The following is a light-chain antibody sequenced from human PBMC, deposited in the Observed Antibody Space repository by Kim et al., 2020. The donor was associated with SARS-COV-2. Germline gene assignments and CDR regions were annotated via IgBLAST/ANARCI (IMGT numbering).Light chain of an antibody. CDR1: QSVSSN. CDR2: GAS. CDR3: QQYNNWPPLT. Sequence: SPGERAPLSCRASQSVSSNLAWYHQKPGQAPRLLIYGASTRATGIPARFSGSGSGTEFTLTISSLQSEDFGVYYCQQYNNWPPLTLGGGTKVDIK. V-gene: IGKV3-15*01. J-gene: IGKJ4*01.